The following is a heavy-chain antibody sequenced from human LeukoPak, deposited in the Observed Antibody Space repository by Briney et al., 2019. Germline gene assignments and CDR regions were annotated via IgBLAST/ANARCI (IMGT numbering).Heavy chain of an antibody. D-gene: IGHD3-10*01. CDR3: ARDWNNYSGSGSYYNGFDY. J-gene: IGHJ4*02. Sequence: LPGGSPTLSCAASGYTFKNYWMNWVRQAPGKGREWVVSINQDENQRYYVDSVKDRFIISRDHAKNSLYLQMNRLRAEDTAVYYCARDWNNYSGSGSYYNGFDYWGQGTLVTVSS. CDR1: GYTFKNYW. CDR2: INQDENQR. V-gene: IGHV3-7*01.